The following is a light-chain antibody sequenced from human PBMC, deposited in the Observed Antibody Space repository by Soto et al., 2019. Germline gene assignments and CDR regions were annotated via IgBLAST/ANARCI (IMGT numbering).Light chain of an antibody. V-gene: IGKV3-20*01. Sequence: EIVLTQSPGTLSLSPVSRATLSCRVSQSVSSSYLAWYQQKPGQAPRLLIYGASSRATGIPDRFSGSGSGTDFTLTISRLEPEDFAVYYCQQYGSSPRTFGQGTKVDIK. CDR3: QQYGSSPRT. CDR1: QSVSSSY. CDR2: GAS. J-gene: IGKJ1*01.